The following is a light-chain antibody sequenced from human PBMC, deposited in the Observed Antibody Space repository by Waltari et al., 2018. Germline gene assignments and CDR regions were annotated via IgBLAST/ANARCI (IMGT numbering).Light chain of an antibody. CDR1: SSDVGGYNH. Sequence: QSALTQPRSVSGSPGQSVTIPCTGTSSDVGGYNHVSWYQQHPGKAPKLMIYDVSKRPSGVPDRFSGSKSGNTASLTISGLQAEDEADYYCCSYAGSYTFRVFGTGTKVTVL. CDR2: DVS. CDR3: CSYAGSYTFRV. V-gene: IGLV2-11*01. J-gene: IGLJ1*01.